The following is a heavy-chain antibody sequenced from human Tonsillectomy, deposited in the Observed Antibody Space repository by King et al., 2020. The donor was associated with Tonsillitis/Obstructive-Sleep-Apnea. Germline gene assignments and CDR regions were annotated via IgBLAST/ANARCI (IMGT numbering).Heavy chain of an antibody. Sequence: QLQLQESGPGLVKPSETLSLTCTVSGGSISSYYWSWIRQPPGKGLEWIGYIYYSGSTNYNPSLTSRVTISVDTSKTQFSLKLSSVTAADTAVYYCARGGYYGSGSPDDYWGQGTLVTVSS. J-gene: IGHJ4*02. CDR2: IYYSGST. V-gene: IGHV4-59*01. D-gene: IGHD3-10*01. CDR1: GGSISSYY. CDR3: ARGGYYGSGSPDDY.